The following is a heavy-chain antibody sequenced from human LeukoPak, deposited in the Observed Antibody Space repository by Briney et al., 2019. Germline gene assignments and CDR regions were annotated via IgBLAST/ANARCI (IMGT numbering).Heavy chain of an antibody. Sequence: GGSLRLSCVASGFSFSSYSMNWVRQAPGKGLEWVSYITGSGSSTDYAASVKGRFIISRDHAKDSLFLQMSSLRVEDTAVYYCARGVRSVAGTTDYWGHGNLVTVSS. CDR3: ARGVRSVAGTTDY. V-gene: IGHV3-48*04. J-gene: IGHJ4*01. CDR2: ITGSGSST. D-gene: IGHD6-19*01. CDR1: GFSFSSYS.